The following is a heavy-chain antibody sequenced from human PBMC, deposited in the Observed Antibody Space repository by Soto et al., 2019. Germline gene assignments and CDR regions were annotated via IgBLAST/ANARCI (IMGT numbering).Heavy chain of an antibody. CDR3: ARSGDNYNRLDY. Sequence: EGSLRLSCEVSGFTFSDYYISWIRQAPGKGLEWISYSSNSGTFSRYADSVKGRFSISRDNTKNLLYLQMNSLRAEDTAVYYCARSGDNYNRLDYWGQGTPVTVSS. CDR2: SSNSGTFS. D-gene: IGHD1-1*01. J-gene: IGHJ4*02. CDR1: GFTFSDYY. V-gene: IGHV3-11*06.